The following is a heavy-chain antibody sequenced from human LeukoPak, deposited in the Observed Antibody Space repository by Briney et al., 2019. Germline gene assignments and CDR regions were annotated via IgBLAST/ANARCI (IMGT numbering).Heavy chain of an antibody. Sequence: GGSLRLSCAASGFTFSGSAMPWVRQASGKGLEWVGRIRSKANSYATAYAASVKGRFTISRDDSKNTAYLQMNSLKTEDTAVYYCTRHVGTVTKIFDYWGQGTLVTVSS. D-gene: IGHD4-17*01. V-gene: IGHV3-73*01. CDR1: GFTFSGSA. CDR3: TRHVGTVTKIFDY. J-gene: IGHJ4*02. CDR2: IRSKANSYAT.